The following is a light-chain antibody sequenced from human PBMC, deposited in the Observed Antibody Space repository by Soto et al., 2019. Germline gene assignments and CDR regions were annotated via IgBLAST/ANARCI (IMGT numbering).Light chain of an antibody. V-gene: IGKV2-28*01. CDR2: LGS. J-gene: IGKJ3*01. Sequence: DIVMTQSPLSLPVTPGEPASISCRSSQSLLHSNGYNYLDWYLQKPGQSPQLLIYLGSNRASGLPDRFSGSGSGTDFTLKISRVAAEDVGVYYCMQALQTPVTFGPGTKVDIK. CDR1: QSLLHSNGYNY. CDR3: MQALQTPVT.